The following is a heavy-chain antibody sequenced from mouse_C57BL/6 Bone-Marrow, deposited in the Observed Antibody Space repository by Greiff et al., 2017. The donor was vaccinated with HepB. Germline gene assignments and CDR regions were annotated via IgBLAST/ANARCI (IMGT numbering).Heavy chain of an antibody. CDR3: ASYCNGDWFAY. V-gene: IGHV5-17*01. J-gene: IGHJ3*01. CDR2: ISSGSSTI. CDR1: GFTFSDYG. Sequence: EVQGVESGGGLVKPGGSLKLSCAASGFTFSDYGMHWVRQAPEKGLEWVAYISSGSSTIYYADTVKGRFTISRDNAKNTLFLQMTSLRSEDTAMYYCASYCNGDWFAYWGQGTLVTVSA.